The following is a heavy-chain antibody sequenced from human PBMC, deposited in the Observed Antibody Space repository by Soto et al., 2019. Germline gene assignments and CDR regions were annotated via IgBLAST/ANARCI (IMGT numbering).Heavy chain of an antibody. CDR1: GFTFDDYA. CDR2: ISWNSGSI. Sequence: EVQLVESGGGLVQPGRSLRLSCAASGFTFDDYAMHWVRQAPGKGLEWVSGISWNSGSIGYADSVKGRFTISRDNAKNSLYLQMNSLRAEDTALYYCAKDLYGDYADYFDYWGQGTLVTVSS. D-gene: IGHD4-17*01. J-gene: IGHJ4*02. V-gene: IGHV3-9*01. CDR3: AKDLYGDYADYFDY.